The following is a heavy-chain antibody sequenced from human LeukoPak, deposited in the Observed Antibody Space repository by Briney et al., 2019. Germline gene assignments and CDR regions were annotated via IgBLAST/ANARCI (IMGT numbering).Heavy chain of an antibody. D-gene: IGHD4-23*01. CDR3: ARGGGDYGGYYFDY. Sequence: SETLSLTCAVYGGSFSGYYWSWIRQPPGKGLEWNGEINHSGNTNYNPSLKSRVTISVDTSKNQFPLKLSSVTAADTAVYYCARGGGDYGGYYFDYWGQGTLVPVSS. V-gene: IGHV4-34*01. J-gene: IGHJ4*02. CDR2: INHSGNT. CDR1: GGSFSGYY.